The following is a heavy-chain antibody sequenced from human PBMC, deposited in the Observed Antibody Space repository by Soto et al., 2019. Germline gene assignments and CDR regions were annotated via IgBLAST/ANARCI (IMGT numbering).Heavy chain of an antibody. Sequence: QVQLQESGPGLVKPSETLSLTCTVTGDSVNNYYWSWMRQPPGKGLECMGYVYYSGSTNYNPSLKSRVTISVDTSKNQISLRLKSVTAADTAVYCCARAETSGIHYFDYWGQGSLVTVSS. D-gene: IGHD6-13*01. CDR1: GDSVNNYY. V-gene: IGHV4-59*02. J-gene: IGHJ4*02. CDR3: ARAETSGIHYFDY. CDR2: VYYSGST.